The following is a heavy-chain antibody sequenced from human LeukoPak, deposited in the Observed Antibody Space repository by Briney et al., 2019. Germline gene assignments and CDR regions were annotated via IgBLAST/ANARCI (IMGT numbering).Heavy chain of an antibody. CDR2: IYYSGST. CDR3: AREQVGRHYMDV. CDR1: GGSISSSSYY. D-gene: IGHD1-26*01. Sequence: SETLSLTCTVSGGSISSSSYYWGWIRQPPGKGLEWIGSIYYSGSTYYNPSLKSRVTISVDTSKNQFSPKLSSVTAADTAVYYCAREQVGRHYMDVWGKGTTVTVSS. V-gene: IGHV4-39*07. J-gene: IGHJ6*03.